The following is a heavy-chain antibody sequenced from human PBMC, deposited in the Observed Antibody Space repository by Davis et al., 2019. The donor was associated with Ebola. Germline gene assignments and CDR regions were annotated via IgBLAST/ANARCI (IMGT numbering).Heavy chain of an antibody. J-gene: IGHJ4*02. CDR1: GFTFSNAW. V-gene: IGHV3-15*01. CDR3: TTDLPVVVVAATHRYYFDY. Sequence: PGGSLRLSCAASGFTFSNAWMSWVRQAPGKGLEWVGRIKSKTDGGTTDYAAPVKGRFTISRDDSKNTLYLQMNSLKTEDTAVYYCTTDLPVVVVAATHRYYFDYWGQGTLVTVSS. CDR2: IKSKTDGGTT. D-gene: IGHD2-15*01.